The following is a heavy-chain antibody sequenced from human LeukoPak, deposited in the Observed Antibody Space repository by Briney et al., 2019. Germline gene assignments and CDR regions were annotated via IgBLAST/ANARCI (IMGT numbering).Heavy chain of an antibody. J-gene: IGHJ4*02. V-gene: IGHV4-61*02. CDR2: IYTSGST. D-gene: IGHD3-3*01. CDR3: ARDVYDFWSGYYD. Sequence: SETLSLTCTGSGGSISSGAYYYNWIRQPAGKGLEWIGRIYTSGSTNYNPSLKSRLTISVDTSKNQFSLKLSSVTAADTAVYYCARDVYDFWSGYYDWGPGTLVTVSS. CDR1: GGSISSGAYY.